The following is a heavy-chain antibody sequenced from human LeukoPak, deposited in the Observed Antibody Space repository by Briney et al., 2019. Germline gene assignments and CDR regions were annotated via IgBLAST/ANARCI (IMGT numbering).Heavy chain of an antibody. CDR1: GGSFSGYY. D-gene: IGHD1-14*01. Sequence: SETLSLTRAVYGGSFSGYYWGWIRQPPGKGREWIGEINHSGSTNYNSSLKSRVTISVDTTKNQFSLKLSSVTAADTAVYYCARSNRIYLRPYYFDFYGRGTRVTVSS. CDR2: INHSGST. J-gene: IGHJ4*02. CDR3: ARSNRIYLRPYYFDF. V-gene: IGHV4-34*01.